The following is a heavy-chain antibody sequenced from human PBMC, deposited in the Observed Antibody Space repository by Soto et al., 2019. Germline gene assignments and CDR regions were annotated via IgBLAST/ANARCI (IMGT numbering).Heavy chain of an antibody. Sequence: QVQLVQSGAEVKKPGSSVKVSCKASGGTFSSYAISWVRQAPGQGLEWMGGIIPIFGTANYAQKFQGRVTVTADESTSPAYMELLSLGSEDTAVYYCARDPEAPGTPSWYYGMDVWGQGTTVTVSS. CDR3: ARDPEAPGTPSWYYGMDV. CDR1: GGTFSSYA. J-gene: IGHJ6*02. CDR2: IIPIFGTA. D-gene: IGHD1-1*01. V-gene: IGHV1-69*01.